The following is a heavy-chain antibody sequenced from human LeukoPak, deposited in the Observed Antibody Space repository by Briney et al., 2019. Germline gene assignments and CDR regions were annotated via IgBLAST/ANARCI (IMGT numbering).Heavy chain of an antibody. J-gene: IGHJ4*02. CDR1: GFTFNTYA. D-gene: IGHD4-17*01. Sequence: EGSLRLSCAASGFTFNTYAMHWVRQAPGKGLEWVAFIRYDGSNKYYADSMKGRFTISRDNSKNTLYLQMNSLRSEDTAVYYCAKEINDYGDYPLDYWGQGTLVTVSS. CDR2: IRYDGSNK. CDR3: AKEINDYGDYPLDY. V-gene: IGHV3-30*02.